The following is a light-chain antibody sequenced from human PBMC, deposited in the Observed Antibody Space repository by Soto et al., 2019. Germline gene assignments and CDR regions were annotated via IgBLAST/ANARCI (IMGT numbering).Light chain of an antibody. V-gene: IGKV1-39*01. J-gene: IGKJ1*01. CDR1: QSISSY. CDR3: RQSYSTPRT. CDR2: AAS. Sequence: DIQMTQSPSSLSASVGDRVSITCRASQSISSYLNWYQQKPGRAAKLLIYAASSLQSGGPSRFIGSGSGTDFTLTISSLQPEDFATYYCRQSYSTPRTFGQGTKVDIK.